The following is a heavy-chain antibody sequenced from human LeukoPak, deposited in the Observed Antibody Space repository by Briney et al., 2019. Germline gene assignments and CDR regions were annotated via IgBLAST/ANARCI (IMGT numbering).Heavy chain of an antibody. CDR1: GGSVDSDNSS. CDR3: ARSRDGDVRHTDY. Sequence: SETLSLTCTVSGGSVDSDNSSWGWIRQPPGKGLEWIGNIHYTGSTYYNPFLKSRVAISVDTSKSLFSLNLISVTAADTAVYYCARSRDGDVRHTDYWGQGILVTVSS. D-gene: IGHD3-10*01. V-gene: IGHV4-39*01. CDR2: IHYTGST. J-gene: IGHJ4*02.